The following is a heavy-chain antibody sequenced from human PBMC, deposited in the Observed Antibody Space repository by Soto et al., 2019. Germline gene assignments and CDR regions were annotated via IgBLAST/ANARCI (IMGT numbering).Heavy chain of an antibody. CDR1: GADVNTYS. CDR2: NNSSASI. V-gene: IGHV4-4*07. D-gene: IGHD6-19*01. CDR3: ARDREAGSNFYYGLDV. J-gene: IGHJ6*01. Sequence: PSETPSLICRVCGADVNTYSWTWIRQHAGKGLACIGRNNSSASITYNPSSKARVPLSVDTSPNQGCLRLASVTAADTAIYYCARDREAGSNFYYGLDVWGEG.